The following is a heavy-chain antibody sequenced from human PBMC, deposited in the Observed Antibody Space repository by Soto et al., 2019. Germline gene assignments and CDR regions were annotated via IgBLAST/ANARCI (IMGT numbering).Heavy chain of an antibody. J-gene: IGHJ4*02. CDR3: AKLVRDDVRRSDLDH. D-gene: IGHD3-10*02. V-gene: IGHV4-39*05. CDR2: FYYSGTT. Sequence: SETPSLTFTVSGDSITASYSNWAWIRQPPGKGLEWIGTFYYSGTTSQNPPLRSRITISGDTSRNQFSLNLRSVTAADSGVYYCAKLVRDDVRRSDLDHWGQGTLVTVSS. CDR1: GDSITASYSN.